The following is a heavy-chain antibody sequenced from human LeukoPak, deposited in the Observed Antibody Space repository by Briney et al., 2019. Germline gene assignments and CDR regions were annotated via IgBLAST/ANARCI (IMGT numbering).Heavy chain of an antibody. CDR2: IYDGGST. J-gene: IGHJ4*02. CDR3: ARIVGFTIDY. Sequence: SETLSLTCTVSGGSVNSYYLSWIRQPAGKTLEWIGRIYDGGSTNYNPSLKSRVTISVDTSKNQFSLKLSSVTAADTAVYYCARIVGFTIDYWGQGTLVTVSS. CDR1: GGSVNSYY. V-gene: IGHV4-4*07. D-gene: IGHD3-22*01.